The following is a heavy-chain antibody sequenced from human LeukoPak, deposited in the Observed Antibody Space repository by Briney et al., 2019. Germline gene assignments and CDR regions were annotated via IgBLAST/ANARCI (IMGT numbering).Heavy chain of an antibody. Sequence: GGSLRLSCAVSGFTVSGNYMSWVRQAPGKGREGVSLIYSGGTTYYADSVKGRFTISRDNSKNTLFLPMNSLRAEDTAVYYCARRAGGYSHPYDYWGQGILVTVSS. D-gene: IGHD4-23*01. CDR1: GFTVSGNY. CDR2: IYSGGTT. J-gene: IGHJ4*02. CDR3: ARRAGGYSHPYDY. V-gene: IGHV3-53*01.